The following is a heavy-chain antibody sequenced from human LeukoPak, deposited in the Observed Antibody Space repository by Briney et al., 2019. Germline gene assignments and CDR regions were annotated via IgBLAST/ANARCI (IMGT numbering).Heavy chain of an antibody. D-gene: IGHD4-17*01. CDR3: ARVTTVMLFDY. CDR1: GGSISSGDYY. V-gene: IGHV4-30-4*01. Sequence: SETLSLTCTVSGGSISSGDYYWSWIRHPPGKGLEWIGYIYYSGSTYYNPSLKSRVTISVDTSKNQFSLKLSSVTAADTAVYYCARVTTVMLFDYWGQGTLVTVSS. J-gene: IGHJ4*02. CDR2: IYYSGST.